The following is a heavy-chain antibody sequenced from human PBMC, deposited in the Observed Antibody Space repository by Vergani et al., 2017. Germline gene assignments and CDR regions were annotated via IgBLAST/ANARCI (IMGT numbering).Heavy chain of an antibody. CDR1: GFTYGDYA. J-gene: IGHJ3*02. D-gene: IGHD3-9*01. V-gene: IGHV3-49*04. CDR2: IRSKSYGGIT. Sequence: EVQLVESGGGLVQPGRSLRLSCTASGFTYGDYAMSWVRQAPGKGLEWVGFIRSKSYGGITEYAASVKGRFTISRDDSKSIAYLQMNSLKTEDTAVYYCTSTAYXDILTGYYPWAFDIWGQGTMVTVSS. CDR3: TSTAYXDILTGYYPWAFDI.